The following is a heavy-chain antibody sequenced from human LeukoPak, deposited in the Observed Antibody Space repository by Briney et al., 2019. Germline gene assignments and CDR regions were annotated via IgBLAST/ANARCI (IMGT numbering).Heavy chain of an antibody. Sequence: ASVKVSCKASGYTFTSYDINWVRQATGQGLEWMGWMNPNSGNTGYAQKFQGRVTMTRNTSISTAYMELSSLRSEDTAVYYCAREGYYCGSGSSDWFDPWGQGTLVTVSS. D-gene: IGHD3-10*01. V-gene: IGHV1-8*01. CDR2: MNPNSGNT. J-gene: IGHJ5*02. CDR3: AREGYYCGSGSSDWFDP. CDR1: GYTFTSYD.